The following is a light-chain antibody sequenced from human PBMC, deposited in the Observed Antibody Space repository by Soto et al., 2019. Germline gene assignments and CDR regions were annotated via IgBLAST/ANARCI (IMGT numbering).Light chain of an antibody. V-gene: IGLV2-14*01. CDR1: NNDVGAYTY. Sequence: QSALTQPASVSGSPGQSITISCTGTNNDVGAYTYVSWYQQHPGKAPRLIIYEVSERPSGVSNRFSGSKSGNTASLVISGLQAEDEAEYYCSSYRTGSRVFGGGTKLTVL. CDR2: EVS. CDR3: SSYRTGSRV. J-gene: IGLJ2*01.